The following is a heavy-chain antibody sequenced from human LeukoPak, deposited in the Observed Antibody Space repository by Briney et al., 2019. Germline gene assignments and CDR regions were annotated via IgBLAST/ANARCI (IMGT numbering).Heavy chain of an antibody. CDR3: ARAMDCSSTSCYSEWSWFDP. J-gene: IGHJ5*02. V-gene: IGHV3-30*01. Sequence: GGSLRLSCAASGFTFSSYAMHWVRQAPGKGLEWVAVISYDGSNKYYADSVKGRFTISRDNSKNTLYLQMNSLRAEDTAVYYCARAMDCSSTSCYSEWSWFDPWGQGTLVTVSS. CDR2: ISYDGSNK. D-gene: IGHD2-2*01. CDR1: GFTFSSYA.